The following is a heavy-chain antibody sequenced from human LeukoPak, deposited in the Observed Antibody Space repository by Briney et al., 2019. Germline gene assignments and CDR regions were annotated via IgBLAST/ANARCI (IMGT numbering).Heavy chain of an antibody. Sequence: SETLSLTCTVSGGYTSTYYWSWIRQPAGKGLEWIGHASGSTNYNPSLKSRVTMSVDTSKNQFYLQLSSVTAADTAVYYCARSPPPYYYGSGSSVNYFDYWGQGILVTVSS. CDR2: ASGST. J-gene: IGHJ4*02. CDR3: ARSPPPYYYGSGSSVNYFDY. CDR1: GGYTSTYY. V-gene: IGHV4-4*07. D-gene: IGHD3-10*01.